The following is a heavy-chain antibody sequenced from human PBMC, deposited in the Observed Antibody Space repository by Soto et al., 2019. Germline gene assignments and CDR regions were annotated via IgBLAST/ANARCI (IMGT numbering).Heavy chain of an antibody. J-gene: IGHJ6*02. CDR1: GGSISSYY. CDR3: ARDRGYQYYYYGMDV. CDR2: IYYSGST. Sequence: SETLSLTCTVSGGSISSYYWSWIRQPPGKGLEWIGYIYYSGSTNYNPSLKSRVTISVDTSKNQFSLKLSSVTAADTAVYYCARDRGYQYYYYGMDVWGQGTTVTVSS. D-gene: IGHD5-18*01. V-gene: IGHV4-59*01.